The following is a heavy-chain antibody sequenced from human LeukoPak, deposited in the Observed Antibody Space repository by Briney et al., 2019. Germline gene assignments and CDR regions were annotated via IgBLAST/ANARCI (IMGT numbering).Heavy chain of an antibody. Sequence: GGSLRLSCAATGFAFSAYEMNWVQQAPGKGLEWVAYSSGSDTTIYYADSVKGRFVISRDNARSSLYLQMNSLRAEDTALYYCTTLGYHLDSWGQGTLVTVSS. CDR3: TTLGYHLDS. V-gene: IGHV3-48*03. CDR1: GFAFSAYE. CDR2: SSGSDTTI. J-gene: IGHJ4*02. D-gene: IGHD3-22*01.